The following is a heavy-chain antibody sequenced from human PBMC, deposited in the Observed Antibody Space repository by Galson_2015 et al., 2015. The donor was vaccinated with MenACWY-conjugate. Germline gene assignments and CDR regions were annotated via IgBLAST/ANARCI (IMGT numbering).Heavy chain of an antibody. D-gene: IGHD2-8*02. V-gene: IGHV5-51*01. CDR2: ISPGDSET. J-gene: IGHJ6*02. Sequence: QSGAEVKKPGESLKISCKGSGYTFTTYWIGWVRQLPGKGLEWMGLISPGDSETRYSPAFQGQVTISADKSISTAYVQWDSLQASDPALYYCARHPPGGRGMDVWGQGTPVTLTS. CDR1: GYTFTTYW. CDR3: ARHPPGGRGMDV.